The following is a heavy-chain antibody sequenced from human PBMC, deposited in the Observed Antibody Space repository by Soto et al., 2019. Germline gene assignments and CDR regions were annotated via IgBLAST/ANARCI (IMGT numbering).Heavy chain of an antibody. CDR3: ARDRRSNYCSSTSCYTYYFDY. J-gene: IGHJ4*02. D-gene: IGHD2-2*02. CDR1: GYTFTGYY. CDR2: INPNSGGT. V-gene: IGHV1-2*04. Sequence: ASVKVSCKASGYTFTGYYMHWVRQAPGQGLEWMGWINPNSGGTNYAQKFQGWVTMTRDTSISTAYMELSRLRSDDTAVYYCARDRRSNYCSSTSCYTYYFDYWGQGTLVTVSS.